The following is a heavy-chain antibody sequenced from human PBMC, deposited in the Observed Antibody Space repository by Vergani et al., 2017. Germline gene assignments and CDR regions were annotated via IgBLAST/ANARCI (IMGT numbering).Heavy chain of an antibody. D-gene: IGHD3-10*01. J-gene: IGHJ4*02. CDR1: GFTFNQYG. V-gene: IGHV3-33*06. Sequence: QVQLVESGGGVVQPGRSLRLSCAASGFTFNQYGMHWVRQAPGKGLEWVAVTWYDGNNKQYADSVKGRFTISRDNSKSTMYLQMNSLRDEDTGVYYCAKDGVVLWFGEYQSDYWGQGTLVTVSS. CDR2: TWYDGNNK. CDR3: AKDGVVLWFGEYQSDY.